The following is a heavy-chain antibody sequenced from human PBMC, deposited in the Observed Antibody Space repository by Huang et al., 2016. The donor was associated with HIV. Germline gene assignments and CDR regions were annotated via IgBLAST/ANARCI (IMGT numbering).Heavy chain of an antibody. Sequence: EVQLEEFGGRLVQPGRSLRLSCATYGFKFDDYAMHWVRQVPGGGLEWVSGISWNSGDILYADSVRVRFAISRDNAVKSLYLQMGSLRREDTALYYCVKDRRMRGSGWTFFDNWGQGTLVDVSS. V-gene: IGHV3-9*01. CDR3: VKDRRMRGSGWTFFDN. J-gene: IGHJ4*02. D-gene: IGHD6-19*01. CDR1: GFKFDDYA. CDR2: ISWNSGDI.